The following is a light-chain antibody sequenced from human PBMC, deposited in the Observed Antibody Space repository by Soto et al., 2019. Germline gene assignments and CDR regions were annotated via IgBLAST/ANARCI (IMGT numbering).Light chain of an antibody. Sequence: QSALTQPASVSGSPGQSITISCTGTSSDVGSYNLVSWYQQHPGKAPKLMIYEVTKRPSGVSNRFSGSKSGNTASLTISGLQVEDEADYHCCSYAGSDTYVFGTGTKVTVL. J-gene: IGLJ1*01. CDR3: CSYAGSDTYV. CDR2: EVT. V-gene: IGLV2-23*02. CDR1: SSDVGSYNL.